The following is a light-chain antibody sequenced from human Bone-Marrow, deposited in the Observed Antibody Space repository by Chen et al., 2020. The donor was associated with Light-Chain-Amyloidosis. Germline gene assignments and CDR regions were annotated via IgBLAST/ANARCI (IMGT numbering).Light chain of an antibody. CDR1: SSDVGGDNH. Sequence: QSALTQPASVSGSPGQSITISCTGTSSDVGGDNHVSWYQQHPDKAPKLMIYEVTNRPSWVPDRFSVSKCDNTASLTISGLQTEDEAVYFCSSYTITNTLVFGSGTRVTVL. CDR2: EVT. J-gene: IGLJ1*01. CDR3: SSYTITNTLV. V-gene: IGLV2-14*01.